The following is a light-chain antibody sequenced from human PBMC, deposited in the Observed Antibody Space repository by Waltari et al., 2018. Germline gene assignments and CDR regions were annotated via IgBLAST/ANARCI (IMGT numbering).Light chain of an antibody. V-gene: IGKV3-15*01. CDR1: QSLGTN. Sequence: ETVMTQSPATLSVSPGGRATLSCRASQSLGTNLAWYQQKPGHAPRRLSYGASSRATGVPARFSGSGSGTDFTLTISSLQSEDFVVYYCQQYNNWPLYTFGQGTKLEI. J-gene: IGKJ2*01. CDR2: GAS. CDR3: QQYNNWPLYT.